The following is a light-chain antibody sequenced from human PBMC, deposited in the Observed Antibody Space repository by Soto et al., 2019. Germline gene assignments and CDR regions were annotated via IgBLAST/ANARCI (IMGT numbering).Light chain of an antibody. CDR2: GAS. CDR1: QSVSSSY. CDR3: QQYGSLSWT. V-gene: IGKV3-20*01. J-gene: IGKJ1*01. Sequence: EIVLTQSPGTLSLSPGERATLSCRVSQSVSSSYLAWYQQKPGQAPRLLIYGASNRATGIPDRFSGSGSGTDFTLTISRLEPEDFAMYYCQQYGSLSWTFGQGTKVDIK.